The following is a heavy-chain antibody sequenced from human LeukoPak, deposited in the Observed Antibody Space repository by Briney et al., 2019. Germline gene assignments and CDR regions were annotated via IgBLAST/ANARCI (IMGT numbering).Heavy chain of an antibody. CDR2: IRYDGSNK. D-gene: IGHD6-19*01. Sequence: GGSLRLSCAASGFTFSSYGMHWVRQAPGKGLDWVAFIRYDGSNKYYADSVKGRFTISRDNSKNTLYPQMNSLRAEDTAVYYCAKDLEFRAVAGTGGDYWGQGTLVTVSS. CDR3: AKDLEFRAVAGTGGDY. V-gene: IGHV3-30*02. J-gene: IGHJ4*02. CDR1: GFTFSSYG.